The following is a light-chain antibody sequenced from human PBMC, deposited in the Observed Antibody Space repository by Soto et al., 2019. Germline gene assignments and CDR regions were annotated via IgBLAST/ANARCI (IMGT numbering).Light chain of an antibody. J-gene: IGKJ2*01. Sequence: DIQMTQSPSTLSASVGDRVTLTCRARQSISSWLAWYQQKPGKAPKLLIYKAASLESGVPSRFSGSGSGTECAVTISSLQPDDFATYYCQQYNSYPYTFGQGTKLEIK. CDR2: KAA. CDR1: QSISSW. CDR3: QQYNSYPYT. V-gene: IGKV1-5*03.